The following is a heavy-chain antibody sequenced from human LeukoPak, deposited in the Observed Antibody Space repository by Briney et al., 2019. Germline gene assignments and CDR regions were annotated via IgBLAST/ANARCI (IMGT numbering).Heavy chain of an antibody. CDR1: GYTFTSYG. CDR3: ARGGYCSSTSCYTGDWFDP. D-gene: IGHD2-2*02. V-gene: IGHV1-18*01. Sequence: ASVKVSCKASGYTFTSYGISWVRQAPGQGLEWMGWISAYNGNTNYAQKLQGRVTITRNTSISTAYMELSSLRSEDTAVYYCARGGYCSSTSCYTGDWFDPWGQGTLVTVSS. J-gene: IGHJ5*02. CDR2: ISAYNGNT.